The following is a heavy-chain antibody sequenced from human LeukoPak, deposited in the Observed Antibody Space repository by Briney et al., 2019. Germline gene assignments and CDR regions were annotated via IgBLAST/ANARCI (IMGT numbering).Heavy chain of an antibody. CDR2: ISSSSSYI. D-gene: IGHD4-17*01. CDR3: AKVPFRGYGP. Sequence: GGSLRLSCAASGFTFSSYSMNWVRQAPGKGLEWVSSISSSSSYIYYADSVKGRFTISRDNSKNTLYLQMNSLRAEDTAVYYCAKVPFRGYGPWGQGTLVTVSS. V-gene: IGHV3-21*04. CDR1: GFTFSSYS. J-gene: IGHJ5*02.